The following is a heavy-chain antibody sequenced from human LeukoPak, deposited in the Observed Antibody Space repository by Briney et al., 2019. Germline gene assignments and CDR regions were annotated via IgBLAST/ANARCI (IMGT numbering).Heavy chain of an antibody. CDR2: INSDGSST. CDR1: GFTFSSYW. V-gene: IGHV3-74*01. J-gene: IGHJ6*03. CDR3: ARPHYYYYFYMDV. Sequence: GGSLRLSCAASGFTFSSYWMHWVRQAPGKGLVLVSRINSDGSSTSYADSVKGRFTISRDNAKNTLYLQMNSLRAEDTAVYYCARPHYYYYFYMDVWGKGTTVTVSS.